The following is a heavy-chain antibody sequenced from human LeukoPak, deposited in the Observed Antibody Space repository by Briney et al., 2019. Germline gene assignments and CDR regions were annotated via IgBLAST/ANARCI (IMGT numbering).Heavy chain of an antibody. CDR1: GITFGNNW. J-gene: IGHJ5*02. V-gene: IGHV3-74*01. Sequence: GGSLRLSCAASGITFGNNWMHWVRQGPGKGLVWISRINSDGGGAIYADSVKGRFTVSRDNAKNTQYLQMNSLRAEDTAVYYCARDVPHNWFDTWGQGTLVTVSS. CDR2: INSDGGGA. CDR3: ARDVPHNWFDT.